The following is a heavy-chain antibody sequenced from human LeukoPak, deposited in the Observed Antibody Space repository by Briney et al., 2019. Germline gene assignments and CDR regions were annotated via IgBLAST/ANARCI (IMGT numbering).Heavy chain of an antibody. V-gene: IGHV4-59*01. CDR3: ARDTGDTYYYDSSSFGAFDI. D-gene: IGHD3-22*01. CDR1: GGSISSYY. J-gene: IGHJ3*02. CDR2: IYYSGST. Sequence: PSETLSLTCTVSGGSISSYYWSWIRQPPGKGLEWIGYIYYSGSTNYNPSLKSRVTISVDTSKNQFSLKLSSVTAADTAVYHCARDTGDTYYYDSSSFGAFDIWGQGTMVTVSS.